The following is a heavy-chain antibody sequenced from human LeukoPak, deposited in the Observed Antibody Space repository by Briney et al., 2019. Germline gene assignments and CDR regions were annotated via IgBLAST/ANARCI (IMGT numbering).Heavy chain of an antibody. CDR2: IKQDGSER. CDR3: ARDGGHSTDLDY. J-gene: IGHJ4*02. D-gene: IGHD2-8*02. Sequence: QAGGSLRLSCATSGFTFSRHWMSGVRQAPGKGPEWVANIKQDGSERYYVHSVKGRFTISRDNAKNSLYLQMNSLRAEDTAVYYCARDGGHSTDLDYWGQGILVTVSS. CDR1: GFTFSRHW. V-gene: IGHV3-7*01.